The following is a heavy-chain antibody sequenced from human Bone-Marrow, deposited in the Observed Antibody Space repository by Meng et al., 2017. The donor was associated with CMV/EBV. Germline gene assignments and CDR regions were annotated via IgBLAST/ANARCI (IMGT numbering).Heavy chain of an antibody. CDR3: ARDSGTDDAFDV. CDR1: GFSFSDYS. D-gene: IGHD1-1*01. V-gene: IGHV3-21*01. Sequence: GESLKISCVASGFSFSDYSMNWVRQAPGKGLEWVSSITIFGSHIYYADSVKGRFTISRDNAKKSLYLQMHSLRAEDTAVYYCARDSGTDDAFDVWGQGTMVTVPS. J-gene: IGHJ3*01. CDR2: ITIFGSHI.